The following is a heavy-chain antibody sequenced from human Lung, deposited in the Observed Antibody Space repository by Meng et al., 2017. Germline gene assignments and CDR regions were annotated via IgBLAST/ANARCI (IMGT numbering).Heavy chain of an antibody. J-gene: IGHJ4*02. CDR1: GFTFRSYW. D-gene: IGHD3-10*01. CDR3: AREYYTSGVSRPYYFDY. V-gene: IGHV3-7*01. CDR2: IRQDGSEK. Sequence: ESLKISCAASGFTFRSYWMSWVRQAPGKGLEWVDNIRQDGSEKYYVDSVKGRFTVSRDNAKNSLYLQMNSLRVEDTAVYYCAREYYTSGVSRPYYFDYWGQGTLVTVSS.